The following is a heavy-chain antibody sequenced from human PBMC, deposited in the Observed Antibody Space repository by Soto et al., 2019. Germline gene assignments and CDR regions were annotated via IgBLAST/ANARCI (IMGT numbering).Heavy chain of an antibody. Sequence: GGSLRLSCAASGFTVSSNYMSWVRQAPGKWLEWVSVIYSGGSTYYADYVKGRFTISRDNSKNTLYLQMNSLRAEDTAVYYCARSVAARRGEDWFDPWGQGTLVTVSS. CDR3: ARSVAARRGEDWFDP. D-gene: IGHD6-6*01. CDR1: GFTVSSNY. J-gene: IGHJ5*02. V-gene: IGHV3-53*01. CDR2: IYSGGST.